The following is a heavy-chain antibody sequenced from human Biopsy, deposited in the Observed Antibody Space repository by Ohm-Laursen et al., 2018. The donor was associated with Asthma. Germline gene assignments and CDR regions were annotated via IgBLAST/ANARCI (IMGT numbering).Heavy chain of an antibody. D-gene: IGHD4-17*01. Sequence: ASVKVSCKISGCSLTDLSMHWVRQAPGQGLEWMGGHDHEKGGTVNARRFQGRVTMTEDTSTDTAYMELSSLSSDDTAVYYCASDFPKDYVRYNFQFWGQGTLVTVSS. CDR1: GCSLTDLS. CDR2: HDHEKGGT. CDR3: ASDFPKDYVRYNFQF. J-gene: IGHJ4*02. V-gene: IGHV1-24*01.